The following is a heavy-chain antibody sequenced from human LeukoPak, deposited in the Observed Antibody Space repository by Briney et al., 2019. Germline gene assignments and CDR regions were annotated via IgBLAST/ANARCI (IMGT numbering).Heavy chain of an antibody. CDR1: GGSISNYY. CDR3: ARHYGP. CDR2: ISYSGST. Sequence: SETLSLTCTVSGGSISNYYWSWIRQPPGKGLEWIGYISYSGSTNYNPSLKSRVTISVDTSKNHFSLKLSSVTAADTAVYYCARHYGPWGQGTLVTVSS. D-gene: IGHD3-10*01. V-gene: IGHV4-59*08. J-gene: IGHJ5*02.